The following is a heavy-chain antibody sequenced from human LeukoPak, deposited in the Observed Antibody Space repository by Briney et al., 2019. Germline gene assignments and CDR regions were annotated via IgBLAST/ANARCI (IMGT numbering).Heavy chain of an antibody. D-gene: IGHD3-3*01. J-gene: IGHJ6*02. V-gene: IGHV4-59*01. CDR2: IYYSVTI. CDR3: ASWRVYGMDV. Sequence: SGTLSLTCTVSGGSISSYYWSWIRQPPGKGLEWIGYIYYSVTINYSLSLKSRVTISVDTSKTQFSLKLSSVTAADTAVYYCASWRVYGMDVWGQGATVTVS. CDR1: GGSISSYY.